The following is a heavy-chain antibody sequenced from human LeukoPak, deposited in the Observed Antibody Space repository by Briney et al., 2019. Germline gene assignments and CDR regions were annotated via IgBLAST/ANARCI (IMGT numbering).Heavy chain of an antibody. CDR1: GFTFSNYW. V-gene: IGHV3-7*01. J-gene: IGHJ4*02. CDR3: ARADWGSVDY. D-gene: IGHD7-27*01. Sequence: GGSLRLSCAASGFTFSNYWLSWVRQAPGKGLEWVANIKLDGSEKYYVDSVKGRFTISRDNAKNSLYLQMNSLRAEDTAVYYCARADWGSVDYWGQGALVTVSS. CDR2: IKLDGSEK.